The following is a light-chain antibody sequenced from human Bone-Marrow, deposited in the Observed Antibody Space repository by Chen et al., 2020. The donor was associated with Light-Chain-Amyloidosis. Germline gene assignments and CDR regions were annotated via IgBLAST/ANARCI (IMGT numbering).Light chain of an antibody. CDR2: GAS. J-gene: IGKJ1*01. V-gene: IGKV3-20*01. Sequence: EIVLTQSLGTMSLSLGERATLSCRASQSVSSSYLAWYQQKPGQAPRLLIYGASSRATGVPDRFSGGGSVTDFTLTISRLEPEDFAVYCCQQYCSSPWTFGPGTKVENK. CDR3: QQYCSSPWT. CDR1: QSVSSSY.